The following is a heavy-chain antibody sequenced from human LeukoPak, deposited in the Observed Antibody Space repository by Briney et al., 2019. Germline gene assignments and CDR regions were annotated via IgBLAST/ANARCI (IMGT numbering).Heavy chain of an antibody. J-gene: IGHJ4*02. D-gene: IGHD3-16*01. CDR3: ARALLDSLGGYHDY. Sequence: SETLSLTCTVSGGSVSSDDYYWNWIRQPPGKGLEWIGYIYYGGSTYYNPSLKSRLTISIDTSNNQFSLKLTSVTAADTAVYYCARALLDSLGGYHDYWGQGTLVTVSS. V-gene: IGHV4-30-4*08. CDR2: IYYGGST. CDR1: GGSVSSDDYY.